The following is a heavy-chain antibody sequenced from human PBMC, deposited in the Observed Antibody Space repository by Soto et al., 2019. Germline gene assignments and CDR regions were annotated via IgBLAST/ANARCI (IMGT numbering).Heavy chain of an antibody. CDR3: PRGRLGIAARRHNWFDP. J-gene: IGHJ5*02. CDR1: GYTFTSYD. V-gene: IGHV1-8*01. CDR2: MNPNSGNT. Sequence: QVQLVQSGAEVKKPGASVKVSCKASGYTFTSYDINWVRQATGQGLEWMGWMNPNSGNTGYAQKFQGRVKMTRNTTISTAYMEMSSQRSEDTAVYYCPRGRLGIAARRHNWFDPWGQGTLVTV. D-gene: IGHD6-6*01.